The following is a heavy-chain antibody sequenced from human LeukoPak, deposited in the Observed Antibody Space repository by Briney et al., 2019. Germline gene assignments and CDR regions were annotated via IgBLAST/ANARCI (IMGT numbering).Heavy chain of an antibody. CDR1: GGSFSGYY. CDR2: INHSGST. D-gene: IGHD3-3*01. Sequence: ASETLSLTCAVYGGSFSGYYWSWIRQPPGKGLEWIGEINHSGSTNYNPSLKSRVTISVDTSKNQFSLKLSSVTAADTAVYYCARGPRITIFGVTIGAFDYWGQGTLVTVSS. CDR3: ARGPRITIFGVTIGAFDY. J-gene: IGHJ4*02. V-gene: IGHV4-34*01.